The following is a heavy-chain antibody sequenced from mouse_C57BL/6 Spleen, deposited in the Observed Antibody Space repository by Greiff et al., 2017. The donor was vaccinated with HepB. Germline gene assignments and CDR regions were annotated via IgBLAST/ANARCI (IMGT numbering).Heavy chain of an antibody. CDR2: IDPSDSET. D-gene: IGHD1-1*01. V-gene: IGHV1-52*01. J-gene: IGHJ2*01. Sequence: QVQLQQPGAELVRPGSSVKLSCKASGYTFTSYWMHWVKQRPIQGLEWIGNIDPSDSETHYNQKFKDKATLTVDKSSSTAYMQLSSLTSEDSAVYYCAKGTITTVVATFDYWGQGTTLTVSS. CDR1: GYTFTSYW. CDR3: AKGTITTVVATFDY.